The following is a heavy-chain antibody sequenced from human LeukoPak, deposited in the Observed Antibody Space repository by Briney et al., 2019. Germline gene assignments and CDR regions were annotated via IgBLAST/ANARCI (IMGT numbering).Heavy chain of an antibody. J-gene: IGHJ5*02. CDR3: ARKEYSSSAWFDP. CDR1: GGSFSGYY. Sequence: SETLSLTCAVYGGSFSGYYWSWIRQPPGKGLEWIGEINHSGSTNYNPSLKSRVTISVDTSKNQLSLKLSSVTAADTAVYYCARKEYSSSAWFDPWGQGTLVTVSS. CDR2: INHSGST. V-gene: IGHV4-34*01. D-gene: IGHD6-6*01.